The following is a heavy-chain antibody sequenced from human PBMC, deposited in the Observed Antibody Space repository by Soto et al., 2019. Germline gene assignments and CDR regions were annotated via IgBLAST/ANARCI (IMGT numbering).Heavy chain of an antibody. D-gene: IGHD2-15*01. CDR1: GGTFSSYA. CDR2: IIPIFGTA. V-gene: IGHV1-69*13. Sequence: SVKVSCKASGGTFSSYAISWVRQASGQGLEWMGGIIPIFGTANYAQKFQGRVTITADESTSTAYMELSSLRSEDTAVYYCARGCSGGSCYSGNYYYGMDVWRQRTTVTVSS. J-gene: IGHJ6*02. CDR3: ARGCSGGSCYSGNYYYGMDV.